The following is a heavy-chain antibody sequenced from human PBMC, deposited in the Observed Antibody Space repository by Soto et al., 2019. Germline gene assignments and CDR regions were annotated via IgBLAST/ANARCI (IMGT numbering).Heavy chain of an antibody. Sequence: SETLSLTCAVYGGSFSGYYWSWIRQPPGKGLEWIGEINHSGSTNYNPSLKSRVTISVDTSKNQFSLKLSSVTAADTAVYYCARSRRGYFDYWGQGTLVTVSS. CDR2: INHSGST. CDR1: GGSFSGYY. V-gene: IGHV4-34*01. D-gene: IGHD5-12*01. J-gene: IGHJ4*02. CDR3: ARSRRGYFDY.